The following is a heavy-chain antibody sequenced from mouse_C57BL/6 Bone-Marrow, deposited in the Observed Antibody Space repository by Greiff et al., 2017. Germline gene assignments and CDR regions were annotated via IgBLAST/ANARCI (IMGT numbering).Heavy chain of an antibody. J-gene: IGHJ1*03. CDR2: FHPYNDDT. CDR1: GYTFTTYP. CDR3: ARRANYYGSSPWYFDV. Sequence: VQLQQSGAELVKPGASVKMSCKASGYTFTTYPIEWMKQNHGKSLEWIGNFHPYNDDTKYNEKFKGKATLTVEQSSSTVYLELSRLTSDDSAVYYCARRANYYGSSPWYFDVWGTGTTVTVSS. V-gene: IGHV1-47*01. D-gene: IGHD1-1*01.